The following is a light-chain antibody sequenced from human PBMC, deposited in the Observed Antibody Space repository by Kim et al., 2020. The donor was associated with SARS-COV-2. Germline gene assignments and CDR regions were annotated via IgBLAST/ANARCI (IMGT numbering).Light chain of an antibody. Sequence: QSALTQPASVSGSPGQSITISCTGTSSDVGGYNYVSWYQQHPGKAPKLMIYEVSNRPSGVSNRFSGSESGNTASLTISGLQDEDEADYYCSSYTSSSTLAYVFGTGTKVTVL. CDR2: EVS. V-gene: IGLV2-14*01. CDR3: SSYTSSSTLAYV. J-gene: IGLJ1*01. CDR1: SSDVGGYNY.